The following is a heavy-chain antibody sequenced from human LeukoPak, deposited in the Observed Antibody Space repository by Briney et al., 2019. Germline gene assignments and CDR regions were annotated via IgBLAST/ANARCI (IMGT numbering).Heavy chain of an antibody. CDR3: ARGYGSSGYPFDY. V-gene: IGHV4-39*01. CDR2: LYYSGNI. CDR1: GGSISSSSYY. D-gene: IGHD3-22*01. Sequence: SETLSLTCTVSGGSISSSSYYWGWIRQPPGKGLEWIGSLYYSGNIFYNPSPKSRVTISVDTSKNRFSLKLSSVTAADTAVYYCARGYGSSGYPFDYWGQGTLVTVSS. J-gene: IGHJ4*02.